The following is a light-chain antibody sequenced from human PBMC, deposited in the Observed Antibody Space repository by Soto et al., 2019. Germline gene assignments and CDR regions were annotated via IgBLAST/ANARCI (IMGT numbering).Light chain of an antibody. CDR3: QQYNNSPYT. CDR1: QRVSRN. Sequence: EIVMTQSPATLSVSPVERATLSCRASQRVSRNIAWYRQKPGKAPTLVIYGVSTRATGIPARFSGSGSGTEFTLTISSLQSEVFAVYYCQQYNNSPYTFGQGTKLEIK. J-gene: IGKJ2*01. V-gene: IGKV3-15*01. CDR2: GVS.